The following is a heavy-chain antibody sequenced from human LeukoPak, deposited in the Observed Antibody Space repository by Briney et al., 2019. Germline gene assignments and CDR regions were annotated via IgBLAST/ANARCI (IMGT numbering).Heavy chain of an antibody. J-gene: IGHJ5*02. CDR3: SRARYSSGRYVH. D-gene: IGHD6-19*01. Sequence: PSETLSLTCTVSGGSISSGSYYWSWIRQPAGKGLEWIGRIYTSGSTNYNPSLKSRVTISVDTSKNQFSLKLSSVTAADTAVYYWSRARYSSGRYVHWGQGTLVTVS. V-gene: IGHV4-61*02. CDR1: GGSISSGSYY. CDR2: IYTSGST.